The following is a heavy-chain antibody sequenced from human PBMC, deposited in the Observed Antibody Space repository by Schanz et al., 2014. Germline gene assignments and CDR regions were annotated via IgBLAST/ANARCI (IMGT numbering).Heavy chain of an antibody. J-gene: IGHJ4*02. CDR3: ARGTPFLCDY. V-gene: IGHV3-23*04. CDR1: GFTFSYYN. D-gene: IGHD3-16*01. CDR2: ISGSGGST. Sequence: EVQLVESGGGLVKPGGSLRLSCAASGFTFSYYNMNWVRQAPGKGLEWVSAISGSGGSTYYADSVKGRFTISRDNSKNTLYLQMNSLRAEDTAVYYCARGTPFLCDYWGQGTLVTVSS.